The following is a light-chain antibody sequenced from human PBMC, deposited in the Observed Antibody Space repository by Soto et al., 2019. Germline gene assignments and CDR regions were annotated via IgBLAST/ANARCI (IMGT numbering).Light chain of an antibody. CDR3: QQYGSSPPLN. Sequence: EIVLTQSPGTLSLSPGERATLSCRASQSVSSSYLAWYQQKPGQAPRLLIYGASSRATGIPDRFSGSGSGTDFTLTISRLEPEDFAVYYCQQYGSSPPLNFGGGTKVDI. CDR2: GAS. CDR1: QSVSSSY. J-gene: IGKJ4*01. V-gene: IGKV3-20*01.